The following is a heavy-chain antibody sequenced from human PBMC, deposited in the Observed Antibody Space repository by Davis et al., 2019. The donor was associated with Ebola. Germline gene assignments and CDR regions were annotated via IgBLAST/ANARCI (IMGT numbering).Heavy chain of an antibody. J-gene: IGHJ5*02. CDR3: ARHTSYGGKTWFDP. CDR2: ISNGGRT. Sequence: SETLSLTCSVSGGSVGSDYWSWIRQSPGKGLEWIAFISNGGRTIYNPSLRGRVTISVDTSGNQFSLRLTSVTAADTALYYCARHTSYGGKTWFDPWGQGTLVTVSS. V-gene: IGHV4-59*08. D-gene: IGHD4-23*01. CDR1: GGSVGSDY.